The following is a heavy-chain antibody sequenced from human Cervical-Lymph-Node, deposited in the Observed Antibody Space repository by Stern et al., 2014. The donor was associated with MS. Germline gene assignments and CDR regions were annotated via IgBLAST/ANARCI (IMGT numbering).Heavy chain of an antibody. CDR1: GATFSTNA. D-gene: IGHD4-23*01. J-gene: IGHJ5*02. Sequence: VQLVESGAEVRKPGSSVKVSCKASGATFSTNAISWLRQAPGQGPEWMGAIVPIFGRANYVQKLRGRLTTAADESASTAYMELRSLRSEDTAVYYCAREHHGGNFASWGQGTLVTVSS. CDR3: AREHHGGNFAS. CDR2: IVPIFGRA. V-gene: IGHV1-69*01.